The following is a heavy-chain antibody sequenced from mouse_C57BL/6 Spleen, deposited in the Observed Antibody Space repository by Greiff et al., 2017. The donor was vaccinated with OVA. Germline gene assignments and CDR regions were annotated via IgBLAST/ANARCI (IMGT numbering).Heavy chain of an antibody. CDR1: GYTFTSYG. Sequence: QVQLQQSGAELARPGASVKLSCKASGYTFTSYGISWVKQRTGQGLEWIGEIYPRSGNTYYNEKFKGKATLTADKSSSTAYMELRSLTSEDSAVYFCARSPLITTVVRAMDYWGQGTSVTVSS. D-gene: IGHD1-1*01. CDR3: ARSPLITTVVRAMDY. J-gene: IGHJ4*01. CDR2: IYPRSGNT. V-gene: IGHV1-81*01.